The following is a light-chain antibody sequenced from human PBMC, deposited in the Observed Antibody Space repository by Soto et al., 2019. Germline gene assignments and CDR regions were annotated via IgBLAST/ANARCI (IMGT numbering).Light chain of an antibody. CDR3: HQYYSSLT. J-gene: IGKJ2*01. V-gene: IGKV4-1*01. CDR2: WAS. CDR1: QTVFHSSYNKDF. Sequence: DIVMTQSPVSLSVSLGERATINCKSSQTVFHSSYNKDFLAWYQQKPGQPPKLLFYWASTRESGVPARFSGGGSGTDFSLTISSLQAEDVAVYYCHQYYSSLTFGQGTKLEIK.